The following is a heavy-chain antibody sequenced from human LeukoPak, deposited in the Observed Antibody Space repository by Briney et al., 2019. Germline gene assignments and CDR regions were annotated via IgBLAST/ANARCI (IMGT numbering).Heavy chain of an antibody. Sequence: KPSETLSLTCTVSGGSINNYYWSWIRQPAGKGLEWIGRISSTGSTTYNPSLRSRVTMSVDTSKNQFSLKLSSVAAADTAVYYCAREAPRLLYGIAAADWFDPWGQGTLVTVSS. D-gene: IGHD6-13*01. V-gene: IGHV4-4*07. CDR3: AREAPRLLYGIAAADWFDP. CDR2: ISSTGST. J-gene: IGHJ5*02. CDR1: GGSINNYY.